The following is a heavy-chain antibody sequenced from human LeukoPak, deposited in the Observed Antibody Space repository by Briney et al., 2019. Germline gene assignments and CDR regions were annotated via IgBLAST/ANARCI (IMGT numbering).Heavy chain of an antibody. D-gene: IGHD3-10*01. V-gene: IGHV3-30-3*01. CDR2: ISYDGSNK. J-gene: IGHJ4*02. Sequence: PGRSLRLSCAASGFTFSSYAMHWVRQAPGKGLEWVAVISYDGSNKYYADSVKGRFTISRDNSKNTLYLQMNSLRAEDTAVYYCATGYYYGSTVSGYWGQGTLVTVSS. CDR1: GFTFSSYA. CDR3: ATGYYYGSTVSGY.